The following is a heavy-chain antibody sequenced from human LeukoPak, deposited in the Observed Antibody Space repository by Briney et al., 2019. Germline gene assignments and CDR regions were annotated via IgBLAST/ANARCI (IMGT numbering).Heavy chain of an antibody. D-gene: IGHD5-12*01. CDR2: IYYSGST. V-gene: IGHV4-61*08. CDR3: ARAFSPMATTPFDY. J-gene: IGHJ4*02. Sequence: PSETLSLTCTVSGGSISSGGYYWSWIRQHPGKGLEWIGYIYYSGSTNYNPSLKSRVTISVDTSKNQFSLKLSSVTAADTAVYYCARAFSPMATTPFDYWGQGTLVTVSS. CDR1: GGSISSGGYY.